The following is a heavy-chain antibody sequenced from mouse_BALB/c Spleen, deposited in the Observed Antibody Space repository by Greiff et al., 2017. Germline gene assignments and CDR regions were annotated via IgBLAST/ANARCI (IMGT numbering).Heavy chain of an antibody. CDR1: GYTFTDYA. D-gene: IGHD1-1*01. CDR3: ARGCYGSSYDAMDY. CDR2: ISTYYGDA. Sequence: QVQLQQSGAELVRPGVSVKISCKGSGYTFTDYAMHWVKQSHAKSLEWIGVISTYYGDASYNQKFKGKATMTVDKSSSTAYMELARLTSEDSAIYYCARGCYGSSYDAMDYWGQGTSVTVSS. V-gene: IGHV1S137*01. J-gene: IGHJ4*01.